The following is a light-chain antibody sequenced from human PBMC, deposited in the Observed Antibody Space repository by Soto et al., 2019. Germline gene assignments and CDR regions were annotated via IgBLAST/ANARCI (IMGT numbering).Light chain of an antibody. Sequence: QSALTQPPSVSGAPGQRVTISCTGSSSNIGAGYDVHWYQQLPGTAPKLLIYGNSNRPSGVPDRFSGSKSGTSASLAITGLQAEDEADYYCRSYDSSLSGSRVFGGGTKVTVL. CDR1: SSNIGAGYD. V-gene: IGLV1-40*01. CDR3: RSYDSSLSGSRV. CDR2: GNS. J-gene: IGLJ2*01.